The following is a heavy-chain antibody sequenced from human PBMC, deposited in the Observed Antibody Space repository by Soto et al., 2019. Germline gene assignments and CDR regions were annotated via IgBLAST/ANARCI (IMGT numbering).Heavy chain of an antibody. Sequence: QVQLVESGGGLVKPGGSLRLSCAASGFTFSDYYMSWIRQAPGKGLEWLSYINYDGTTFYHTDSVKGRFTISRDNAKNSLYLQMHRLRAEDTAVYYCVRLRLEVGYYDALDVWGRGSTVTVSS. CDR2: INYDGTTF. D-gene: IGHD3-22*01. V-gene: IGHV3-11*01. J-gene: IGHJ6*02. CDR3: VRLRLEVGYYDALDV. CDR1: GFTFSDYY.